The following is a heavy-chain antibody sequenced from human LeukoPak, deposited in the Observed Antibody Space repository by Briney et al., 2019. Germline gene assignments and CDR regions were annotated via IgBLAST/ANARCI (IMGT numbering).Heavy chain of an antibody. V-gene: IGHV4-34*01. CDR1: GGSFSGYY. D-gene: IGHD5-24*01. CDR3: ARVKDGYNPSYFDY. J-gene: IGHJ4*02. Sequence: PSETLPLTCAVYGGSFSGYYWSWIRQPPGKGLEWIGEINHSGSTNYNPSLKSRVTISVDTSKNQFSLKLSSVTAADTAVYYCARVKDGYNPSYFDYWGQGTLVTVSS. CDR2: INHSGST.